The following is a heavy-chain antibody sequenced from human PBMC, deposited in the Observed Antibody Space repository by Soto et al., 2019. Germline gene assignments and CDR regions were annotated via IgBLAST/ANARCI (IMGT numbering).Heavy chain of an antibody. CDR3: AKVGLPYGDIWGYYMDV. D-gene: IGHD4-17*01. CDR2: ISGSGGST. Sequence: GGSLRLSCAASGFTFSSYAMSWVRQAPGKGLEWVSAISGSGGSTYYADSVKGRFTISRDNSKNTLYLQMNSLRAEDTAVYYCAKVGLPYGDIWGYYMDVWGKGTTVTVSS. J-gene: IGHJ6*03. V-gene: IGHV3-23*01. CDR1: GFTFSSYA.